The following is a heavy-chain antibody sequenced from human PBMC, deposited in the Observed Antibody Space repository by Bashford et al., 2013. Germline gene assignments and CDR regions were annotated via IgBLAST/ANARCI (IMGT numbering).Heavy chain of an antibody. CDR2: IYYSGST. CDR3: ARTSVVAATVNFDY. CDR1: GGSISSYY. D-gene: IGHD2-15*01. V-gene: IGHV4-59*01. J-gene: IGHJ4*02. Sequence: SETLSLTCTVSGGSISSYYWSWIRQPPGKGLEWIGYIYYSGSTNYNPSLKSRVTISVDTSKNQFSLKLSSVTAADTAVYYCARTSVVAATVNFDYWGQGTLVTVSS.